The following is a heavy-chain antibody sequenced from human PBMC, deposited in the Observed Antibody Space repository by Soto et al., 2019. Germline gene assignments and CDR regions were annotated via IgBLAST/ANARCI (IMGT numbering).Heavy chain of an antibody. CDR3: ARQPTTGDTDLWFDP. D-gene: IGHD2-21*01. Sequence: QLQLLESGPGLVKASETLSLTCNVSGGSISTSRSYWPWIRQPPGKGLEWLANIFYSGSTYYNPSLASRVTVSVDTSKNEFSLKLRSVTAADTAVYYCARQPTTGDTDLWFDPWGQGTLVTVSS. CDR1: GGSISTSRSY. CDR2: IFYSGST. J-gene: IGHJ5*02. V-gene: IGHV4-39*01.